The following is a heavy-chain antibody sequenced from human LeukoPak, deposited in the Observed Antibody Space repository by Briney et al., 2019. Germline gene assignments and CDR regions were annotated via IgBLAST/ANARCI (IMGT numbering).Heavy chain of an antibody. CDR1: GGSISSSSYY. V-gene: IGHV4-61*05. CDR3: ARLGEVSSSWDQYGMDV. CDR2: IYYSGST. Sequence: PSETLSLTCTVSGGSISSSSYYWAWIRQPPGKGLEWIGYIYYSGSTNYNPSLKSRVTISEDTSKKKFSLKVSSVTAADTAVYYCARLGEVSSSWDQYGMDVWGQGTTVTVSS. J-gene: IGHJ6*02. D-gene: IGHD6-13*01.